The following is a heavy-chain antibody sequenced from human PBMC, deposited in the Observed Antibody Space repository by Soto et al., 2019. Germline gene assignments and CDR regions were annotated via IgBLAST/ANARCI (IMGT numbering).Heavy chain of an antibody. CDR2: ISGSGGSA. J-gene: IGHJ2*01. CDR1: GVTFSSYA. CDR3: VKSNGDYRAYWYFDL. V-gene: IGHV3-23*01. D-gene: IGHD4-17*01. Sequence: EVQLLESGGGLVQPGGSLRLSCEASGVTFSSYAMSWVRQAPGKGLEWVSAISGSGGSAYYADSVKGRFTISRDNSKNTLYLQMNSLRAEDTAVYYCVKSNGDYRAYWYFDLWGRGTLVTVSS.